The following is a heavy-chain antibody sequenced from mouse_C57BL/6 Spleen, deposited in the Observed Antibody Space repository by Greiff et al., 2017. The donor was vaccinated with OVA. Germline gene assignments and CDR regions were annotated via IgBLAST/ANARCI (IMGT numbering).Heavy chain of an antibody. D-gene: IGHD3-1*01. J-gene: IGHJ4*01. CDR2: IYPGDGDT. V-gene: IGHV1-80*01. Sequence: VQLQQSGAELVKPGASVKISCKASGYAFSSYWMHWVKQRPGQGLEWIGQIYPGDGDTNYNGKFKGKATMTADKSSSTAYLQLSSLTSEDSSVYFCARGGGYYYAMDYWGQGTSVTVSS. CDR1: GYAFSSYW. CDR3: ARGGGYYYAMDY.